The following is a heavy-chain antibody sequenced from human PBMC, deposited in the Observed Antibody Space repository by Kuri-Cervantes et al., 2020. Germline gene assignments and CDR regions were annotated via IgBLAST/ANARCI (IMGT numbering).Heavy chain of an antibody. D-gene: IGHD5-24*01. CDR3: ARLAMRWYGPAYYYYYGMDV. CDR2: MNPNSGNT. Sequence: ASVKVSCKASAYTFTSYDINWVRQATGQGPEWMGWMNPNSGNTGYAQKFQGRVSMTRNTSISTAYMELSSLRSEDTAVYYCARLAMRWYGPAYYYYYGMDVWGQGTTVTVSS. J-gene: IGHJ6*02. CDR1: AYTFTSYD. V-gene: IGHV1-8*01.